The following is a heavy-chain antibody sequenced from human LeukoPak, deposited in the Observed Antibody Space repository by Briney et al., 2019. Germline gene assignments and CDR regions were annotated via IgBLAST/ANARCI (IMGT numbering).Heavy chain of an antibody. Sequence: SETLSLTCAVYGGSFSGYYWSWIRQPPGKGLEWIGEINHSGSTNYNPSLESRVTISVDTSKNQFSLKLSSVTAADTAVYYCARQRFSGWFIYWGQGTLVTVSS. CDR2: INHSGST. CDR3: ARQRFSGWFIY. CDR1: GGSFSGYY. D-gene: IGHD6-19*01. J-gene: IGHJ4*02. V-gene: IGHV4-34*01.